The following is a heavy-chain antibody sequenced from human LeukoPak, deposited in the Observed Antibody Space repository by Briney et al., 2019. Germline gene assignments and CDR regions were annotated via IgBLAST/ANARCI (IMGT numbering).Heavy chain of an antibody. CDR3: ARHEYSSSYWFDP. J-gene: IGHJ5*02. CDR2: INHSGST. CDR1: GGSFSGYY. V-gene: IGHV4-34*01. D-gene: IGHD6-6*01. Sequence: PSETLSLTCAVCGGSFSGYYWSWIRQPPGKGLEWIGEINHSGSTNYNPSLKSRVTISVDTSKNQFSLKLSSVTAADTAVYYCARHEYSSSYWFDPWGQGTLVTVSS.